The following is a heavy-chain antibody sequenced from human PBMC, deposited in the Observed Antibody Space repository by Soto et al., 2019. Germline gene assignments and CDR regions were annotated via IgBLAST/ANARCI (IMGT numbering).Heavy chain of an antibody. J-gene: IGHJ6*02. Sequence: QVQLVESGGGVVQPGRSLRLSCAASGFTFSSYGMHWVRQAPGKGLEWVAVIWYGGSNKYYADSVKGRFTISRDNSKNTLYLQMNSLRAEDTAVYYCARAGGDYYDSSGYYYYYYGMDVWGQGTTVTVSS. CDR3: ARAGGDYYDSSGYYYYYYGMDV. D-gene: IGHD3-22*01. CDR2: IWYGGSNK. CDR1: GFTFSSYG. V-gene: IGHV3-33*01.